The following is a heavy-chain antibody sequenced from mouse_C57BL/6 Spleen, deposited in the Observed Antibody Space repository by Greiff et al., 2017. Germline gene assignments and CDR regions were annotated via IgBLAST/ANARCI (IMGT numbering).Heavy chain of an antibody. Sequence: DVQLQESGGGLVQPGESLKLSCESNEYEFPSHDMSWVRKTPEKRLELVAAINSDGGSTYYPDTMERRFIISRDNTKKTLYLQMSSLRSEDTALYYCARHGYYGSSYDAMDYWGQGTSVTVSS. CDR3: ARHGYYGSSYDAMDY. D-gene: IGHD1-1*01. CDR2: INSDGGST. V-gene: IGHV5-2*01. CDR1: EYEFPSHD. J-gene: IGHJ4*01.